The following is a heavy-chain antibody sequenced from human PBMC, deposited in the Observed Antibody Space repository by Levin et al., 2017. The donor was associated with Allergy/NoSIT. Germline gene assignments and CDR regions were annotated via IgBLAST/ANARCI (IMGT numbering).Heavy chain of an antibody. V-gene: IGHV3-48*03. J-gene: IGHJ4*02. D-gene: IGHD3-3*01. Sequence: LSLTCAASGFTFSSYEMNWVRRAPGKGLEWVSYISSTGSTIYSADSAKGRFTISRDNATNSLYLHMNSLRAEDTADYYCALQLGNFWSGYNYFDYWGQGTLVTVSS. CDR2: ISSTGSTI. CDR1: GFTFSSYE. CDR3: ALQLGNFWSGYNYFDY.